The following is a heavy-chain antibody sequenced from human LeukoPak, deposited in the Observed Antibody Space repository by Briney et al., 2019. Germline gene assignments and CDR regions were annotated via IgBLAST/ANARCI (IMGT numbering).Heavy chain of an antibody. CDR1: GGPFTGYH. CDR3: ARDPTTVVTLPYYFDF. V-gene: IGHV4-34*01. Sequence: PSETLSLTCAVYGGPFTGYHWNWIRQSPQRGLEWIGEINHRGHPHYNPSLESRLTISVDTSKNQFSLTLRSVTAADTAVYYCARDPTTVVTLPYYFDFWGQGTPVTVSS. CDR2: INHRGHP. J-gene: IGHJ4*02. D-gene: IGHD4-23*01.